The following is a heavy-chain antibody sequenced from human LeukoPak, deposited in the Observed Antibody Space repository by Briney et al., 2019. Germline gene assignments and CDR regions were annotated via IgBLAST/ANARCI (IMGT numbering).Heavy chain of an antibody. CDR3: ARDYVGVAGTFDY. V-gene: IGHV4-34*01. CDR2: INHSGST. Sequence: KASETLSLTCAVYGGSFSGYYWSWIRQPPGKGLEWIGEINHSGSTNYNPSLKSRVTISLDTSKNQFSLRLSSVTAADTAVYYCARDYVGVAGTFDYWGQGTLVTVSS. J-gene: IGHJ4*02. D-gene: IGHD6-19*01. CDR1: GGSFSGYY.